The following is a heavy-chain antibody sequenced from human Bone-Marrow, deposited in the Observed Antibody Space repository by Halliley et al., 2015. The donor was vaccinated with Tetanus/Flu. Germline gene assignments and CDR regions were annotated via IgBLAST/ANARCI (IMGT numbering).Heavy chain of an antibody. D-gene: IGHD3-10*01. J-gene: IGHJ6*02. CDR3: ARGQFASGTLLHYFFGLDI. V-gene: IGHV3-7*03. Sequence: KQDGSESYYQDSVKGRFPISRDNARTSLYLQMNRLRVEDPAVYYCARGQFASGTLLHYFFGLDIWGQGTTVTVSS. CDR2: KQDGSES.